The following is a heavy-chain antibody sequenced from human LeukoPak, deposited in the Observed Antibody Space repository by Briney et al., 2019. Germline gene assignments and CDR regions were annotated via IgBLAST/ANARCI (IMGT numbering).Heavy chain of an antibody. CDR1: GFTFSTYA. D-gene: IGHD3-10*01. Sequence: PGGSLRLSCAASGFTFSTYAMTWVRQAPGKGLEWVSAISGSGGSTYYADSVKGRFTISRDNSKNTLYLQMNSLRAEDTAVYYCPVGFPLFDYWGQGTLVTVSS. J-gene: IGHJ4*02. CDR2: ISGSGGST. CDR3: PVGFPLFDY. V-gene: IGHV3-23*01.